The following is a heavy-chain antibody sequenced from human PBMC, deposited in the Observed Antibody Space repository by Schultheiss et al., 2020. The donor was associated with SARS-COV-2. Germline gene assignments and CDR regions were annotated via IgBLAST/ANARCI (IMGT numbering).Heavy chain of an antibody. J-gene: IGHJ6*03. CDR3: ARQIDYGGNYYMDV. Sequence: GESLKISCKTSGYTFAFSWIGWVRQMPGKGLEWMGIIYPDNSYTKYSPSFQGQVTISADKSISTAYLHWSSLKASDTAIYYCARQIDYGGNYYMDVWGRGTTVTVSS. D-gene: IGHD4-23*01. CDR1: GYTFAFSW. V-gene: IGHV5-51*01. CDR2: IYPDNSYT.